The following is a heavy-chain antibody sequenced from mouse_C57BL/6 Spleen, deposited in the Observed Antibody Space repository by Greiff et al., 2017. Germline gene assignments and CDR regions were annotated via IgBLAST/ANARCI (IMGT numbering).Heavy chain of an antibody. V-gene: IGHV1-66*01. CDR1: GYSFTSYY. D-gene: IGHD4-1*01. CDR2: IYPGSGNT. Sequence: VQLKESGPELVKPGASVKISCKASGYSFTSYYIHWVKQRPGQGLEWIGWIYPGSGNTKYNEKFKGKATLTADTSSSTAYMQLSSLTSEDSAVYYCARWDLYAMDYWGQGTSVTVSS. J-gene: IGHJ4*01. CDR3: ARWDLYAMDY.